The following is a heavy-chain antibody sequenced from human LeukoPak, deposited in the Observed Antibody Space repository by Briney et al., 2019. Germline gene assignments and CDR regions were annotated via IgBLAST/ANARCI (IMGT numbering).Heavy chain of an antibody. CDR1: GFTFSSYG. Sequence: GGSLRLSCAASGFTFSSYGMHWVRQAPGKGLECVSLIYSSGSTYYADSVKGRFTISRDNSKNTLYLQMNSLKAEDTAVYYCARHRSGRWFDPWGKGTTVTISS. CDR3: ARHRSGRWFDP. V-gene: IGHV3-53*01. CDR2: IYSSGST. D-gene: IGHD3-10*01. J-gene: IGHJ6*04.